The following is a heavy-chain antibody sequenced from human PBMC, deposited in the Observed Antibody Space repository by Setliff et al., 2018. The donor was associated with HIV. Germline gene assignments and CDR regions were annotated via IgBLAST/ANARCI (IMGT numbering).Heavy chain of an antibody. CDR3: ARSIVPVASGYYYFEY. J-gene: IGHJ4*02. CDR1: GGSINSTSYY. Sequence: SETLSLTCAVYGGSINSTSYYWGWIRQPPGNGLEWIGSIYHTGSTYYKPSLKSRVTISVDTSKNQFSLRLSSVAAGDTAVYYCARSIVPVASGYYYFEYWGQGTLVTVPQ. CDR2: IYHTGST. D-gene: IGHD3-3*01. V-gene: IGHV4-39*01.